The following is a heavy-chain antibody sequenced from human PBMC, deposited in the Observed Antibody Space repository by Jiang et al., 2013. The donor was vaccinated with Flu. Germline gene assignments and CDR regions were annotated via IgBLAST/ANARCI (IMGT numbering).Heavy chain of an antibody. V-gene: IGHV5-10-1*01. CDR3: ARLTIFAVESENS. J-gene: IGHJ4*02. Sequence: GAEVKKPGESLRISCKGSGYSFTNYWISWVRQMPGKGLEWLGRIDPSDSYTQYSPSFRGHVTISADKSIGTAYLEWSSLKASDTAMYYCARLTIFAVESENSWGQGTLVTVSS. CDR2: IDPSDSYT. D-gene: IGHD3-3*01. CDR1: GYSFTNYW.